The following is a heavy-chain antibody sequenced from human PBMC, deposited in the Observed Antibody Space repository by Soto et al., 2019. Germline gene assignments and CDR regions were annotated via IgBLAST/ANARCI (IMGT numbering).Heavy chain of an antibody. Sequence: VQLQESGPGLVKPSETLSLTCTVSGGSISSYYWSWIRQPPGKGLEWIGYIYYSGSTNYNPSLKSRVTISVDTSKNQFSLKLSSVTAADTAVYYCARGGMATPGRFDYWGQGTLVTVSS. V-gene: IGHV4-59*01. CDR1: GGSISSYY. CDR3: ARGGMATPGRFDY. CDR2: IYYSGST. J-gene: IGHJ4*02. D-gene: IGHD6-13*01.